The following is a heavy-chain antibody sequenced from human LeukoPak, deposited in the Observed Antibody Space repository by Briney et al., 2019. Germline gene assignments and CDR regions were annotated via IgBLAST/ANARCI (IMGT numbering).Heavy chain of an antibody. V-gene: IGHV4-39*01. CDR2: IYYSGST. CDR1: GGSISSSSYY. CDR3: ARSYSFGELPAFDY. J-gene: IGHJ4*02. Sequence: SETLSLTCTVSGGSISSSSYYWGWIRQPPGKGRECIGSIYYSGSTYYNPSLMGRVTISVDTSKSQFSLKLSSVTAADTAVYYCARSYSFGELPAFDYWGQGTLVTVSS. D-gene: IGHD3-10*01.